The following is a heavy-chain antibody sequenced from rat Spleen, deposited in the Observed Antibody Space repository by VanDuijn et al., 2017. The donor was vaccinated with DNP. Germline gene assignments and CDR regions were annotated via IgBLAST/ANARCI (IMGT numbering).Heavy chain of an antibody. V-gene: IGHV5S23*01. CDR3: TRPRGSYGGYRVDA. J-gene: IGHJ4*01. CDR1: GFTFGNYD. D-gene: IGHD1-11*01. Sequence: EVQLVESGENLVRPGGSLKLSCVVSGFTFGNYDMAWVRQAPTKDLEWVALISPDGDRTYYRDSVKGRFTVFRNNAENALHLQMDSLRSEDTATYYCTRPRGSYGGYRVDAWGQGTSVSVSS. CDR2: ISPDGDRT.